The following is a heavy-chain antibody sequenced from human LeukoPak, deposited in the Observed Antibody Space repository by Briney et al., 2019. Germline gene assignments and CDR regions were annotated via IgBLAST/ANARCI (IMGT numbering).Heavy chain of an antibody. CDR2: ISGSGGSP. D-gene: IGHD2-2*01. Sequence: GGPLRLSCAASGFTFSSYAMSWVRQAPGKGLEWVAGISGSGGSPYYADSVKGRFTISRDNSKNTLYLQMNSLRPEDTAVYYCAKCRSEVPAAINYWGQGTLVTVSS. V-gene: IGHV3-23*01. CDR3: AKCRSEVPAAINY. CDR1: GFTFSSYA. J-gene: IGHJ4*02.